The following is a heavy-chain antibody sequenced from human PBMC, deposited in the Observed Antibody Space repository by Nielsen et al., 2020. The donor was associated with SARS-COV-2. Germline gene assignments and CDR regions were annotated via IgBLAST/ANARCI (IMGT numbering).Heavy chain of an antibody. Sequence: ASVKVSCKASRYSFASYSMHWVRQAPGQRLEWMGWINAGNGNTRYSQKFQGRVTMTEDTSTDTAYMYLSSLRSEDTAVYYCITIRNSWSGRRLDSWGQGTLVTVSS. CDR2: INAGNGNT. CDR3: ITIRNSWSGRRLDS. CDR1: RYSFASYS. D-gene: IGHD6-13*01. V-gene: IGHV1-3*01. J-gene: IGHJ4*02.